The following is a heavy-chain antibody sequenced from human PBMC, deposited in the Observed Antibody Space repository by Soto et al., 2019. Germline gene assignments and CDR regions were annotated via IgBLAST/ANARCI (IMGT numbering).Heavy chain of an antibody. CDR2: ISSSSNI. V-gene: IGHV3-21*01. D-gene: IGHD2-2*01. Sequence: GGSLRLSCAASGFTFSSHSMNWVRQAPGKGLEWVSSISSSSNIYYAGSVKGRFTISRDNAKNSLCLQMSSLRAEDTAVYYCARGLRYCSSTSCFGSYSLDVWGKGTSVTLSS. CDR3: ARGLRYCSSTSCFGSYSLDV. CDR1: GFTFSSHS. J-gene: IGHJ6*03.